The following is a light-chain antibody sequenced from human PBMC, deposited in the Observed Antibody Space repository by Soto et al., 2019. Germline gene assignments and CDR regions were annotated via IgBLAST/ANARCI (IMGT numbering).Light chain of an antibody. CDR2: DAS. V-gene: IGKV1-33*01. Sequence: DSQMSPSPSSLSPYVEDRVTITYQASQDISNYLNWYQQKLGKAPKLLIYDASNLETGVPSRFSGSGSGTDFTFTISSLQPEDIATYYCQQYSHLITFGQGTRLEIK. CDR3: QQYSHLIT. CDR1: QDISNY. J-gene: IGKJ5*01.